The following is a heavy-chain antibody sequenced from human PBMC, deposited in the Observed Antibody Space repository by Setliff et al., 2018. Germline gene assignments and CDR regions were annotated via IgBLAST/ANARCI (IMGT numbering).Heavy chain of an antibody. V-gene: IGHV3-9*01. CDR2: IYGGGGNGGRNT. CDR3: AKDKGGYMNNWFDP. CDR1: GFAFNNYY. J-gene: IGHJ5*02. D-gene: IGHD2-2*02. Sequence: GGSLRLSCAASGFAFNNYYMAWVRQAPGKGLQWVSGIYGGGGNGGRNTFYADSVKGRFTISRDNAKNSLYLQMNSLRAEDTALYYCAKDKGGYMNNWFDPWGQGTLVTVSS.